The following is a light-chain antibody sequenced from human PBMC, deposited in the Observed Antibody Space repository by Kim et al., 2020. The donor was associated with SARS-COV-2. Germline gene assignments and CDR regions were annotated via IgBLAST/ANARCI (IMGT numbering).Light chain of an antibody. CDR3: QTWGTGIRV. Sequence: ASVKGHCTLSSGHSSYAIAWHQQQPEKGPRYLMKLNSDGRHSKGDGIPDRFSGSSSGAERYLTISSLQAEDEADYYCQTWGTGIRVFGGGTQLTVL. CDR1: SGHSSYA. J-gene: IGLJ3*02. CDR2: LNSDGRH. V-gene: IGLV4-69*01.